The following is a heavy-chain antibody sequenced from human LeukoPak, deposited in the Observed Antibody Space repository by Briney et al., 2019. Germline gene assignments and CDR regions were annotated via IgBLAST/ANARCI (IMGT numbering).Heavy chain of an antibody. CDR1: GGTFSSYA. Sequence: SVKVSFKASGGTFSSYAISWVRQAPGQGLEWMGGIIPIFGTANYAQKFQGRVTITTDESTSTAYMELSSLRSEDTAVYYCARAREYCSSTSCYSGTYNWSDPWGQGTLVTVSS. CDR2: IIPIFGTA. J-gene: IGHJ5*02. CDR3: ARAREYCSSTSCYSGTYNWSDP. D-gene: IGHD2-2*01. V-gene: IGHV1-69*05.